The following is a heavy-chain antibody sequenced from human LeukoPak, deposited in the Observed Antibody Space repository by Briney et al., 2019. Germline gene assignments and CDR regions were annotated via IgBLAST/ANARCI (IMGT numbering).Heavy chain of an antibody. CDR2: IYYSGST. CDR3: ARSLGYCSSTSCYPSGDNWYFDL. CDR1: GGSISSGGYY. Sequence: PSQTLSLTCTVSGGSISSGGYYWRWIRQHPGKGLEWIGYIYYSGSTYYNPSLKSRVTISVDTSKNQFSLKLSSVTAADTAVYYCARSLGYCSSTSCYPSGDNWYFDLWGRGTLVTVSS. V-gene: IGHV4-30-4*08. D-gene: IGHD2-2*01. J-gene: IGHJ2*01.